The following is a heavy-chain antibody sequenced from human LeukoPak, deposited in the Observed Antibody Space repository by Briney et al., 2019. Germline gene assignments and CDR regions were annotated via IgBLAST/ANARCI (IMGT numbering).Heavy chain of an antibody. CDR2: IIPILGIA. V-gene: IGHV1-69*02. Sequence: SVKVSCKASGGTFSSYTISWVRQAPGQGLEWMGGIIPILGIANYAQKFQGRVTITADKSTSTAYMELSSLRSEDTAVYYCASLGYYYDSSGEGYFDYWGQGTLVTVSS. D-gene: IGHD3-22*01. J-gene: IGHJ4*02. CDR1: GGTFSSYT. CDR3: ASLGYYYDSSGEGYFDY.